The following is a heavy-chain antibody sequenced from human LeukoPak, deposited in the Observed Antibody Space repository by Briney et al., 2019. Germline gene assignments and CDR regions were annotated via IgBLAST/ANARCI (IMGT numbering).Heavy chain of an antibody. V-gene: IGHV3-30-3*01. CDR2: ISYDGSNK. CDR1: GFTFSSYA. CDR3: ARDRGPRTGFKVREAYDY. Sequence: PGGSLRLSCAASGFTFSSYAMHWVRQAPGKGLEWVAVISYDGSNKYYADSVKGRFSISRDNAKNTLYLQMSSLRAEDTAVYYCARDRGPRTGFKVREAYDYWGQGTLVTVSS. J-gene: IGHJ4*02. D-gene: IGHD3-10*01.